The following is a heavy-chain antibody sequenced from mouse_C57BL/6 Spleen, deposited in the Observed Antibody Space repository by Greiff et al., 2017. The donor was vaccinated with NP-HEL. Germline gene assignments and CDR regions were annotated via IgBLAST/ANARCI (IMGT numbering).Heavy chain of an antibody. CDR1: GYSITSGYY. D-gene: IGHD1-1*01. Sequence: ESGPGLVKPSQSLSLTCSVTGYSITSGYYWNWIRQFPGNKLEWMGYISYDGSNNYNPSLKNRISITRDTSKNQFFLKLNSVTTEDTATYYCAREGGSNGAMDYWGQGTSVTVSS. CDR2: ISYDGSN. V-gene: IGHV3-6*01. CDR3: AREGGSNGAMDY. J-gene: IGHJ4*01.